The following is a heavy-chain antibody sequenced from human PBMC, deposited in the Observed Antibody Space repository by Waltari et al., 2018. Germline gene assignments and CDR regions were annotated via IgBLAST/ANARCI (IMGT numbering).Heavy chain of an antibody. Sequence: QVQLQQWGAGLLKPSETLSLTCAVYGGSFSGYYWSWIRQPPGKGLEWIGEINHSGSTNDNPSLKSRVTISVDTSKNQFSLKLSAVTAADTAVYDWARGRLRRMVDFDYWGQGTLVTVSS. V-gene: IGHV4-34*01. CDR3: ARGRLRRMVDFDY. CDR1: GGSFSGYY. D-gene: IGHD2-8*01. CDR2: INHSGST. J-gene: IGHJ4*02.